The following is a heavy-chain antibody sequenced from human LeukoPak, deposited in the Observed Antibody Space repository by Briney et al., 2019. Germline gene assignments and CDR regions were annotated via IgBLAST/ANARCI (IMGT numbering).Heavy chain of an antibody. J-gene: IGHJ4*02. CDR3: ARDLHAQGFGELFDY. CDR1: GYTLTELS. CDR2: FDPEDGEA. Sequence: GASVKVSCKVSGYTLTELSMHWVRQAPGKGLEWMGGFDPEDGEAIYAQKFHGRVTMTEDTSTDTAYMELSSLRSEDTAVYYCARDLHAQGFGELFDYWGQGTLVTVSS. D-gene: IGHD3-10*01. V-gene: IGHV1-24*01.